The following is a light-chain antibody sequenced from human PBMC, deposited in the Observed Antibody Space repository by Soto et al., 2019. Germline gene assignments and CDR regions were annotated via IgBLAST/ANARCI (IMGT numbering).Light chain of an antibody. CDR3: SSHTSGSTRV. J-gene: IGLJ1*01. CDR1: SGDVGGYDY. CDR2: EVT. Sequence: QPALTQPASVSGFPGQSIAISCTGTSGDVGGYDYVSWYQQHPDKAPKLMIYEVTKRPSWVSNRFSGSKSGNTASLTISGLQPEDEADYYCSSHTSGSTRVFGSGTKVTVL. V-gene: IGLV2-14*01.